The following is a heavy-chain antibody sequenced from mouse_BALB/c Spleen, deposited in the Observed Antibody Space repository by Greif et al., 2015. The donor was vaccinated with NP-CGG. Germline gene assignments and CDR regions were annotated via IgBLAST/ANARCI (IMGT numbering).Heavy chain of an antibody. CDR1: GFTFSSYT. Sequence: EVKLVESGGGLVKPGGSLKLSCAASGFTFSSYTMSWVRQTPEKRLEWVATISSGGSYTYYPDSVKGRFTISRDNAKNTLYLQMSSLKSEDTAMYYCTRDDYFDYWGRGTTLTVSS. CDR2: ISSGGSYT. V-gene: IGHV5-6-4*01. J-gene: IGHJ2*01. CDR3: TRDDYFDY.